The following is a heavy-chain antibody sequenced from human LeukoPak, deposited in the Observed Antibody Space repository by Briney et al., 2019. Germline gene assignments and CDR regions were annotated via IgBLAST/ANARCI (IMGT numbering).Heavy chain of an antibody. Sequence: GGSLRLSCAASGFTFSSYAMSWVRQAPGKGLEWIAVIYSGGSTFHADSVKGRFIISRDNSKNTLYLQMNSLRVEDTAVYYCATGTHPGNWGQGTLVTVSS. CDR3: ATGTHPGN. V-gene: IGHV3-66*01. CDR1: GFTFSSYA. CDR2: IYSGGST. D-gene: IGHD1-14*01. J-gene: IGHJ4*02.